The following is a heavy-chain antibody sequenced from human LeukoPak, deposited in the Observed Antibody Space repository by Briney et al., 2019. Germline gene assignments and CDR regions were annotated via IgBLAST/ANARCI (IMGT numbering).Heavy chain of an antibody. CDR3: ARFGVGATHYFDY. D-gene: IGHD1-26*01. J-gene: IGHJ4*02. V-gene: IGHV1-2*02. CDR2: INPNSGGT. CDR1: GYTFTSYG. Sequence: ASVKVSCKASGYTFTSYGISWVRQAPGQGLEWMGWINPNSGGTNYAQKFQGRVTMTRDTSISTAYMELSRLRSDDTAVYYCARFGVGATHYFDYWGQGTLVTVSS.